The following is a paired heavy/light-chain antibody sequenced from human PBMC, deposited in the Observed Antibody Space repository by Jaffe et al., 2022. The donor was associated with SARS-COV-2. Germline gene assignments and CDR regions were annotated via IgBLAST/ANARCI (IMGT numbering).Light chain of an antibody. J-gene: IGLJ3*02. Sequence: QSVLTQAPSASGTPGQSVTISCSGSSSNIGSHAVNWYQHLPGTAPKLLIYNNSRRPSGVPDRFSGSKSGTSASLAISGLQSEDEADYYCAAWDDSLKGLVFGGGTRLTVL. V-gene: IGLV1-44*01. CDR3: AAWDDSLKGLV. CDR1: SSNIGSHA. CDR2: NNS.
Heavy chain of an antibody. J-gene: IGHJ4*02. D-gene: IGHD2-21*02. CDR2: ISRGGANT. Sequence: EVQLLESGGGLVQPGGSLRLSCAASGFTFSSYAMGWLRRAPGKGLEWVSSISRGGANTYYSDSVKGRFTISRDDSKSSLFLQMNTLRAEDTALYFCAKDQAVVTPRFDYWGQGSLVTVSS. V-gene: IGHV3-23*01. CDR1: GFTFSSYA. CDR3: AKDQAVVTPRFDY.